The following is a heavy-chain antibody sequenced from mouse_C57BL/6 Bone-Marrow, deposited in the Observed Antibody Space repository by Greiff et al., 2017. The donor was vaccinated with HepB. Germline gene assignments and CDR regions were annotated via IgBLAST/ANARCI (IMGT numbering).Heavy chain of an antibody. CDR3: ARSVLLRYYAMDY. V-gene: IGHV7-3*01. Sequence: EVMLVESGGGLVQPGGSLSLSCAASGFTFTDYYMSWVRQPPGKALEWLGFIRNKANGYTTEYSASVKGRFTISRDNSQSILYIQMNALRAEDSATYYCARSVLLRYYAMDYWGQGTSVTVAS. CDR2: IRNKANGYTT. D-gene: IGHD1-1*01. CDR1: GFTFTDYY. J-gene: IGHJ4*01.